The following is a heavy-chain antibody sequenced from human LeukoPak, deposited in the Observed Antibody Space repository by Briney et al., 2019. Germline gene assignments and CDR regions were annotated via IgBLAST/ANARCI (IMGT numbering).Heavy chain of an antibody. J-gene: IGHJ4*02. Sequence: SQTLSLTCAISGDSVSSNSAAWNWIRQSPSRGLEWLGRTYYRSEWYNDYAVSVKSRITINPDTSKNQFSLHLTSVTPEDTAVYYCARDKFMYYFGSASNCIDSWGQGTPVTVSS. D-gene: IGHD3-10*01. V-gene: IGHV6-1*01. CDR3: ARDKFMYYFGSASNCIDS. CDR2: TYYRSEWYN. CDR1: GDSVSSNSAA.